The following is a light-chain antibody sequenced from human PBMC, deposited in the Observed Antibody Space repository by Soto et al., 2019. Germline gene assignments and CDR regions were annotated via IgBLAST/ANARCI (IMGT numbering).Light chain of an antibody. CDR3: QQYGSSPWT. CDR1: QSVSSNF. Sequence: EIGLTQSPGTLSLSPGERATLSCRASQSVSSNFLAWYQQKPGQAPRLLIYGASSKATGIPDRFSGSGSGTDFTLTISRLEPEDFAVYYCQQYGSSPWTFGRGTKVDIK. CDR2: GAS. V-gene: IGKV3-20*01. J-gene: IGKJ1*01.